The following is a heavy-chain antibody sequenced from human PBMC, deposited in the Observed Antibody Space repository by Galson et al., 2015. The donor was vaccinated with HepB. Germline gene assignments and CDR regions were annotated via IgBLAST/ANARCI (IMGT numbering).Heavy chain of an antibody. CDR1: GDSITDYY. J-gene: IGHJ5*02. CDR2: IYYSGNT. CDR3: ARRWWSGNYVWFDP. V-gene: IGHV4-59*01. Sequence: LSLTCTVSGDSITDYYWTWIRQPPGKGLDWIGTIYYSGNTYYNPSLKSRVTISVDTSKKQFSLQLSSVTAADTAVYYCARRWWSGNYVWFDPWGQGTLVTVSS. D-gene: IGHD1-26*01.